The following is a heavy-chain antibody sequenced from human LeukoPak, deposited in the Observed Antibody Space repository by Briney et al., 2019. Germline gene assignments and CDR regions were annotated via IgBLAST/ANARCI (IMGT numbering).Heavy chain of an antibody. D-gene: IGHD2-2*01. Sequence: GGSLRLSCAASGFTFSSYGMHWVRQAPGKGLEWVAVISYDGSNKYYADSVKGRFTISRDNSKNTLYLQMNSLRAEDTAVYHCAKGNLGYCSSTSCSYYYYYGMDVWGQGTTVTVSS. CDR1: GFTFSSYG. J-gene: IGHJ6*02. V-gene: IGHV3-30*18. CDR2: ISYDGSNK. CDR3: AKGNLGYCSSTSCSYYYYYGMDV.